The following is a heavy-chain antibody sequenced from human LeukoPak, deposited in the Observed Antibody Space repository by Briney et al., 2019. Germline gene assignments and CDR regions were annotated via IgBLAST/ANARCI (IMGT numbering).Heavy chain of an antibody. CDR2: MFNSGTT. J-gene: IGHJ4*02. Sequence: SETLSLTCTVSGGSISSGGYYWSWIRQHPGKGLEWVGYMFNSGTTYYNPSLKSRVTISVDTSKNQFSLKLSSVTAADTAVYYCARSSYFYGGSGYFPFNYWGQGTLVTVSS. CDR3: ARSSYFYGGSGYFPFNY. D-gene: IGHD3-22*01. CDR1: GGSISSGGYY. V-gene: IGHV4-31*03.